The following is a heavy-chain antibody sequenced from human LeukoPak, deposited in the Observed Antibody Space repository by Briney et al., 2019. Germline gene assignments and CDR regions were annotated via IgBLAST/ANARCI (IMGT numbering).Heavy chain of an antibody. V-gene: IGHV3-30*18. CDR2: ISYDGSNK. J-gene: IGHJ4*02. CDR1: GFTFSSYG. D-gene: IGHD2-15*01. Sequence: GGSLRLSCAASGFTFSSYGMHWVRQAPGKGLEWVAVISYDGSNKYYADSVKGRFTISRDNSKNTLYLQMNSLRAEDTAVYYCAKDFNVVVAASDYWGQGILVTVSA. CDR3: AKDFNVVVAASDY.